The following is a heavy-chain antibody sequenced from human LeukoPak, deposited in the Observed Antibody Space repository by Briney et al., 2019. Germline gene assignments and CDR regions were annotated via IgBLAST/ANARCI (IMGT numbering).Heavy chain of an antibody. CDR3: ARRGNSNWFDP. D-gene: IGHD5-18*01. CDR2: ISAYNGNT. J-gene: IGHJ5*02. Sequence: ASVKVSCKASGYTFTSYGISWVRQALGQGLKWMGWISAYNGNTNYAQKLQGRVTMTTDTSTSTAYMELRSLRSDDTAVYYRARRGNSNWFDPWGQGTLVTVSS. CDR1: GYTFTSYG. V-gene: IGHV1-18*01.